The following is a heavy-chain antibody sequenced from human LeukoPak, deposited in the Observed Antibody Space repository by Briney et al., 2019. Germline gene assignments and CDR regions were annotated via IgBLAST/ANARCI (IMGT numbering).Heavy chain of an antibody. CDR2: MFFCGTT. D-gene: IGHD3-22*01. J-gene: IGHJ4*02. CDR3: AGLVGRYSSGLYYYYFDY. Sequence: SETLSLPCPVSGDSLNSLYFWGWVRQPPGKGLGWVGEMFFCGTTPSNPSVKSRVTISIDKSKSQFFLNLSSVTAADTAVYYCAGLVGRYSSGLYYYYFDYWGQGTLVTVSS. V-gene: IGHV4-4*02. CDR1: GDSLNSLYF.